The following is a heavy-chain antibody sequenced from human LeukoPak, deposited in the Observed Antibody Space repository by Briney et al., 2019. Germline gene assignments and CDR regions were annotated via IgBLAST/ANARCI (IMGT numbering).Heavy chain of an antibody. CDR3: ARGGSIAAAGTGRYFDY. V-gene: IGHV3-21*01. D-gene: IGHD6-13*01. Sequence: GGSLRLSCAASGFTFSRYDMTWVRQAPGKGLECVSSISSSSYIYYADSVKGRFTISRDNAKNSLYLQMNSLRAEDTAVYYCARGGSIAAAGTGRYFDYWGQGTLVTVSS. CDR2: ISSSSYI. J-gene: IGHJ4*02. CDR1: GFTFSRYD.